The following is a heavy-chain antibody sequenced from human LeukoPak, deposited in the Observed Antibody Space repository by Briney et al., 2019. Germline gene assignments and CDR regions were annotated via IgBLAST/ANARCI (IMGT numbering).Heavy chain of an antibody. CDR3: AKWGCTGGSCYPFAY. V-gene: IGHV4-39*07. J-gene: IGHJ4*02. D-gene: IGHD2-15*01. CDR2: IYYSGST. Sequence: SQTLSLTCTVSGGSISSSSYYWGWIRQPPGKGLEWIGSIYYSGSTYYNPSLKSRVTISVDTSKNQFSLKLSSVTAADTAVYYCAKWGCTGGSCYPFAYWGQGTLVTVSS. CDR1: GGSISSSSYY.